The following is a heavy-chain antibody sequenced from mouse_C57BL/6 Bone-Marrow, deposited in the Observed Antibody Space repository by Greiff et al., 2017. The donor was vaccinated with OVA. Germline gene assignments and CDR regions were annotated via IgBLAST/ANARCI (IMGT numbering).Heavy chain of an antibody. Sequence: EVQLQQSGAELVRPGASVKLSCTASDFNIKDDYMHWVKQRPEQGLEWIGWIDPENGDTEYASKFQGKATITADTSSNTAYLQLSSLTSEDTAVYYCTNWDRTYWGQGTLVTVSA. D-gene: IGHD4-1*01. J-gene: IGHJ3*01. CDR3: TNWDRTY. V-gene: IGHV14-4*01. CDR2: IDPENGDT. CDR1: DFNIKDDY.